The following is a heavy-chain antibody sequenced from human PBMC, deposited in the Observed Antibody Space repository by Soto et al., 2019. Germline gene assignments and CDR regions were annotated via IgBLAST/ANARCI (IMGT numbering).Heavy chain of an antibody. CDR2: TLYRSKWYN. V-gene: IGHV6-1*02. CDR3: ARDAGTTLTSPHAMDV. J-gene: IGHJ6*02. Sequence: QVQLQQSGPGLVKPSQTLSLTCVISGDSVSTSTASWSWIRQSPSRGLEWLGRTLYRSKWYNEYAVSVKSRIPFNSDTARNQISLHPNSGTPEDTAVYYCARDAGTTLTSPHAMDVWGQGTTVTVS. CDR1: GDSVSTSTAS. D-gene: IGHD1-1*01.